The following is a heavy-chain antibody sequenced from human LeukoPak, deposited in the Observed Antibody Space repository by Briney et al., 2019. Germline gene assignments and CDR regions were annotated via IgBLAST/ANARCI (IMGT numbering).Heavy chain of an antibody. CDR1: GGSISSYY. V-gene: IGHV4-59*01. Sequence: SETLSLTCTVSGGSISSYYWSWIRQPPGKGLEWIGNIYYSGSTNYNPSLRSRVTISVDTSKNQCSLKLSSVTAADTAVYYCARGGDPHYGMDVWGRGTTVTVSS. CDR3: ARGGDPHYGMDV. D-gene: IGHD2-21*01. CDR2: IYYSGST. J-gene: IGHJ6*02.